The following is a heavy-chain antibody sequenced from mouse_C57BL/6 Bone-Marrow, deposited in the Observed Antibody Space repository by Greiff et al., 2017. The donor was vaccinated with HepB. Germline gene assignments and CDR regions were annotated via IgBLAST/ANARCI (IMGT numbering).Heavy chain of an antibody. CDR1: GYSITSGYY. J-gene: IGHJ2*01. V-gene: IGHV3-6*01. Sequence: EVQLQQSGPGLVKPSQSLSLTCSVTGYSITSGYYWNWILQFPGNKLEWMGYISYDGSNNYNPSLKNRISITRDTSKNQFFLKLNSVTTEDTATYYCARGWLLDYWGQGTTLTVSS. CDR3: ARGWLLDY. CDR2: ISYDGSN. D-gene: IGHD2-2*01.